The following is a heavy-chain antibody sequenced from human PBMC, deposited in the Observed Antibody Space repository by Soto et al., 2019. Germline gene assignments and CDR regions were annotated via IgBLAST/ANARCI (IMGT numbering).Heavy chain of an antibody. J-gene: IGHJ4*02. D-gene: IGHD4-17*01. Sequence: QVQLVQSGAEVKKPGASVKVSCKASGYTFTSYDINWVRQATGQGLEWMGWLNPNSGNTGYAQKFQGRVTMTSNTSISTAYMALSSLRSEDTAGYYCARSTNDYGDRHWGQGTLVTVSS. CDR1: GYTFTSYD. CDR3: ARSTNDYGDRH. CDR2: LNPNSGNT. V-gene: IGHV1-8*01.